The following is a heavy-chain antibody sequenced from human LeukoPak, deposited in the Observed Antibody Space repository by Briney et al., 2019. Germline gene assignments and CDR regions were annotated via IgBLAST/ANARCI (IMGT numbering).Heavy chain of an antibody. Sequence: GGSLRLSCAASGFTFSSYGMHWVRQAPGKGLEWVAFIRYDGSNKYYADSVKGRFTISRDNSKNTLYLQMNSLRAEDTAVYYCATDLQRYCSSTSCYIGYYMDVWGKGTTVTVSS. CDR3: ATDLQRYCSSTSCYIGYYMDV. CDR2: IRYDGSNK. D-gene: IGHD2-2*02. V-gene: IGHV3-30*02. J-gene: IGHJ6*03. CDR1: GFTFSSYG.